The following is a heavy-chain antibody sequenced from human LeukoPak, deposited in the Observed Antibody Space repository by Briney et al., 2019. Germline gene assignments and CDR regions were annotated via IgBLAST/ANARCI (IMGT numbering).Heavy chain of an antibody. CDR2: IYYSGST. CDR3: ARKERLGLAFDI. J-gene: IGHJ3*02. V-gene: IGHV4-39*01. Sequence: PSETLSLTCTVSGGSISSSSYYWGWIRQPPGKGLEWIGGIYYSGSTYYNPSLKSRVTISVDTSKNQFSLKLSSVTAADTAVYYCARKERLGLAFDIWGQGTMVTVSS. CDR1: GGSISSSSYY. D-gene: IGHD1-1*01.